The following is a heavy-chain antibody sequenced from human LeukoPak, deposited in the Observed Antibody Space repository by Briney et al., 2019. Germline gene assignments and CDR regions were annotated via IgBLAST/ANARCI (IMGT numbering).Heavy chain of an antibody. CDR1: GFTFSSCG. Sequence: PGGSPRLSCAASGFTFSSCGFNWVRQAPEKGLEWVSSIGPTGTDRYYADSVRGRFTISRDNAKNSMYLQMDSLRDEDTAVYYCATETIGRHYDYWGQGTLLTVSS. D-gene: IGHD1-14*01. J-gene: IGHJ4*02. CDR2: IGPTGTDR. V-gene: IGHV3-21*01. CDR3: ATETIGRHYDY.